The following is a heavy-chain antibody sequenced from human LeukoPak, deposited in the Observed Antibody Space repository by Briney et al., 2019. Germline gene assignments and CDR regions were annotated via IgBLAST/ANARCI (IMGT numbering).Heavy chain of an antibody. J-gene: IGHJ5*02. D-gene: IGHD2-8*01. Sequence: GGSLRLSCAASGFTFSSYSMNWVRQAPGKGLEWVSSISSSSSYIYYADSVKGRFTISRDNAKNSLYLQMNSLRAEDTAVYYCASAPYCTNGVCLKNWFDPWGQGTLVTVSS. CDR3: ASAPYCTNGVCLKNWFDP. CDR1: GFTFSSYS. V-gene: IGHV3-21*01. CDR2: ISSSSSYI.